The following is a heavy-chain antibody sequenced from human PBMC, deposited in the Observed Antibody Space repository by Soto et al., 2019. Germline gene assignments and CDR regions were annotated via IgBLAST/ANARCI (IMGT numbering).Heavy chain of an antibody. V-gene: IGHV3-21*04. D-gene: IGHD3-3*01. CDR3: AKARAQYYDFWSGYPVDY. J-gene: IGHJ4*02. CDR1: GFTFSSYG. Sequence: VRLSCAASGFTFSSYGVHWVRQAPGKGLETVKGRFTISRDNAKNSLYLQMNSLRAEDTAVYYCAKARAQYYDFWSGYPVDYWGQGTLVTVSS.